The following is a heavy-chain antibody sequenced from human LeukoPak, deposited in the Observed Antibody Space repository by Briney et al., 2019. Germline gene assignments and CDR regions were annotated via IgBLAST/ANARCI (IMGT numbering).Heavy chain of an antibody. D-gene: IGHD3-3*01. Sequence: SETLSLTCTVSGDSINNYYWSWIRQPPGKGLEWIGFIYYSGSTIYNPSVKSRVTISVDTSKNQFSLELTSVSAADTAVYCSARGGWSYDYWGQGALVTVSS. CDR2: IYYSGST. V-gene: IGHV4-59*01. CDR3: ARGGWSYDY. CDR1: GDSINNYY. J-gene: IGHJ4*02.